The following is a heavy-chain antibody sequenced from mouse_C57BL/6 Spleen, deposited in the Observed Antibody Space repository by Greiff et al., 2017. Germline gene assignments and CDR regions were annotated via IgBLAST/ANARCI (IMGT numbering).Heavy chain of an antibody. CDR1: GFNIKDYY. CDR3: ARGGNGNPDAMDY. CDR2: IDPEDGET. V-gene: IGHV14-2*01. J-gene: IGHJ4*01. Sequence: EVQLQQSGAELVKPGASVKLSCKASGFNIKDYYMHWVKQRTEQGLEWIGRIDPEDGETKYAPKFQGKATITADTSSNSAYLQLSRLTSEDTAVYVCARGGNGNPDAMDYWGQGTSVTVSS. D-gene: IGHD2-1*01.